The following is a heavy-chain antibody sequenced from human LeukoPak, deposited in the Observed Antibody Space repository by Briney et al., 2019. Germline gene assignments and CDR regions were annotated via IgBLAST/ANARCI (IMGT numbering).Heavy chain of an antibody. J-gene: IGHJ6*02. V-gene: IGHV3-7*04. D-gene: IGHD3-16*01. CDR3: ARSAGEIYYYYGMNV. CDR2: INQDGSEM. Sequence: GGSLRLSCAASGFTLSSYWMTWVRQAPGKGLQWVANINQDGSEMYYVDSVKGRFTISRDNAKNSLYLQMNSLRAEDTAVYYCARSAGEIYYYYGMNVWGQGTTVTVSS. CDR1: GFTLSSYW.